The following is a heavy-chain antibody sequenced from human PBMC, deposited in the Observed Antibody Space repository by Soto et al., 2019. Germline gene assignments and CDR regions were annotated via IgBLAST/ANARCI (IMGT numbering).Heavy chain of an antibody. CDR1: GFTFSSYG. CDR2: ISYDGSNK. D-gene: IGHD2-15*01. CDR3: AKTSCGGSCYPKDYYYYGMDV. V-gene: IGHV3-30*18. J-gene: IGHJ6*02. Sequence: GGSLRLSCAASGFTFSSYGMHWVRQAPGKGLEWVAVISYDGSNKYYADSVKGRFTISRDNSKNTLYLQMNSLRAEDTAVYYCAKTSCGGSCYPKDYYYYGMDVWGQGTTVTVSS.